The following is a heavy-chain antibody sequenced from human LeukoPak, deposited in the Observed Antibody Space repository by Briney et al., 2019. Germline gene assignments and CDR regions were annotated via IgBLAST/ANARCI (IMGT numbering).Heavy chain of an antibody. CDR2: ISAYNGNT. V-gene: IGHV1-18*01. CDR3: ARRAYCGGDCYSNDYYYMDV. Sequence: ASVKVSCMASGYTFTSYGISWVRQAPGQGLEWMGWISAYNGNTNYAQKLQGRVTMTTDTSTSTAYMELRSLRSDDTAVYYCARRAYCGGDCYSNDYYYMDVWGKGTTVTVSS. CDR1: GYTFTSYG. J-gene: IGHJ6*03. D-gene: IGHD2-21*02.